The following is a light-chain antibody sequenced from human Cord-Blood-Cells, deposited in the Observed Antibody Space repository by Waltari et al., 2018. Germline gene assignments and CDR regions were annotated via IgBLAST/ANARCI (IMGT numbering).Light chain of an antibody. CDR2: YAS. V-gene: IGKV1-5*01. CDR1: QSISSW. CDR3: QQYNSYSTWT. Sequence: DRQLTQTPSTLPASVGYRVPITSRSSQSISSWLDWYQQKPGKAPKLLIYYASSLESGVPSRFSGSGSGTEFTLTIISLQPDDFATYYCQQYNSYSTWTFGQGTKVEIK. J-gene: IGKJ1*01.